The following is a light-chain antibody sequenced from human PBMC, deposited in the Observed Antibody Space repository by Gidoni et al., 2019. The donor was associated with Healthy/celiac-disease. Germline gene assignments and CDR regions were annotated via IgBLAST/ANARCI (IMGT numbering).Light chain of an antibody. CDR1: QSISSY. CDR3: QQSYSTPPLT. J-gene: IGKJ4*01. V-gene: IGKV1-39*01. CDR2: AAS. Sequence: SASVGDRVTITCRASQSISSYLNWYQQKPGKAPKLLIYAASSLQSGVPSRFSGSGSGTDFILTISSLQPEDFATYYCQQSYSTPPLTFGGGTKVEIK.